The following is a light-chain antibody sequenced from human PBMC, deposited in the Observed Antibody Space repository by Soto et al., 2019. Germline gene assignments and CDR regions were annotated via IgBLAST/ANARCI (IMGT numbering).Light chain of an antibody. CDR2: KAS. Sequence: DIQMTQSPSTLSASVGDRVTITCRASQSISSWLAWYQQKPGKAPKLLIYKASSLESGVPSRFSGGGSGTEFTLTISSLQPDDFATYFCHEYNSYFGGTFGQGTKVEIK. CDR1: QSISSW. V-gene: IGKV1-5*03. J-gene: IGKJ1*01. CDR3: HEYNSYFGGT.